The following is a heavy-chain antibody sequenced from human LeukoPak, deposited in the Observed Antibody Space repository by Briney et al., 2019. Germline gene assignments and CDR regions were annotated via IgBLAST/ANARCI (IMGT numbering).Heavy chain of an antibody. V-gene: IGHV4-59*11. CDR1: GGSISTHY. Sequence: SETLSLTCTVSGGSISTHYWSWIRQPPGKGLEWIGYIYYSGSTNYNPSLKSRVTISVDTSKNQFSLKLSSVTAADTAVYYRARDRPEDAFDIWGQGTMVTVSS. J-gene: IGHJ3*02. CDR2: IYYSGST. D-gene: IGHD1-14*01. CDR3: ARDRPEDAFDI.